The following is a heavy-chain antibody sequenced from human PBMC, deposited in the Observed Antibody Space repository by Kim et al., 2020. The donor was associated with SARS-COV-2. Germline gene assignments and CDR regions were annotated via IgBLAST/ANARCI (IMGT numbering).Heavy chain of an antibody. Sequence: ASVKVSCKASGYTFTSYAMNWVRQAPGQGLEWMGWINTNTGNPTYAQGFTGRFVFSLDTSVSTAYLQISSLKAEDTAVYYCARVEDGIAAAGNEYSPYYYYGMDVWGQGTTITVSS. D-gene: IGHD6-13*01. CDR3: ARVEDGIAAAGNEYSPYYYYGMDV. V-gene: IGHV7-4-1*02. CDR1: GYTFTSYA. CDR2: INTNTGNP. J-gene: IGHJ6*02.